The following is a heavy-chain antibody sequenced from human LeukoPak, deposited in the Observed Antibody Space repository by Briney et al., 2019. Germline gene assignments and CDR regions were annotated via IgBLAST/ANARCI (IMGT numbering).Heavy chain of an antibody. CDR1: GGSISSYY. Sequence: SETLSLTCTVSGGSISSYYWSWIRRPTGKGLEGIRYYYYSGSTNYNPSLKSRVTISVDTSKDQFALKLGPVNAADTAEYYWERGNTAMVAYYFAYWGQGTPVTVSS. CDR2: YYYSGST. J-gene: IGHJ4*02. D-gene: IGHD5-18*01. CDR3: ERGNTAMVAYYFAY. V-gene: IGHV4-59*12.